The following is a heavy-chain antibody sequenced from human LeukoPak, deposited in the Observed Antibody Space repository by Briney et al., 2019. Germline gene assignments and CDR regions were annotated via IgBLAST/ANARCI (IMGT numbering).Heavy chain of an antibody. CDR2: MYPIGTT. J-gene: IGHJ3*02. Sequence: SETLSLTCPVSGGSISSVYWSWIRHPPRKGMDWIGYMYPIGTTTYNTSLKTRVPISVDTSTHQLSLTLNSVTAAAPAVSCCAREGMVRGVSACDIWGQGAMVSVSS. CDR1: GGSISSVY. CDR3: AREGMVRGVSACDI. D-gene: IGHD3-10*01. V-gene: IGHV4-59*01.